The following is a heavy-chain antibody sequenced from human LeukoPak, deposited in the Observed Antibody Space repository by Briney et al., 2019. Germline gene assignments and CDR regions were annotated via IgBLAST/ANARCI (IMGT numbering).Heavy chain of an antibody. CDR2: ISSSGSST. D-gene: IGHD3-22*01. V-gene: IGHV3-11*05. J-gene: IGHJ4*02. Sequence: GGSLRLSCATSGFTFSDFYMSWIRQAPGKGLEWISYISSSGSSTNYADSVKGLFTISRDNAKNSLYLQMNSLRAEDTAVYYCARDLIHRSGEANYWGRGTLVTVSS. CDR1: GFTFSDFY. CDR3: ARDLIHRSGEANY.